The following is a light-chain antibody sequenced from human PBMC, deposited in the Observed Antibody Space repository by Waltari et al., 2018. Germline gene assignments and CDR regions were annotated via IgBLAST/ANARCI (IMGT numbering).Light chain of an antibody. CDR1: QSVSRS. Sequence: IVLTQSPGTLSLSPGERATLSCRASQSVSRSLAGYQQKPGQAPKLLIYGASTRATGIPDRFTGSGSGTDFSLTISRLEPEDFAIYFCQHYVRLPATFGQGTKVEIK. CDR2: GAS. CDR3: QHYVRLPAT. J-gene: IGKJ1*01. V-gene: IGKV3-20*01.